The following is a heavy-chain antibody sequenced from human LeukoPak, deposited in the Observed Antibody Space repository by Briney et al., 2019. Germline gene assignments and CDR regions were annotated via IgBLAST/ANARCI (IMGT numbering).Heavy chain of an antibody. CDR1: GFTFSSYG. V-gene: IGHV3-30*02. Sequence: GGSLRLSCAASGFTFSSYGMHWVRQAPGKGLEWVEFIRYDGSNKYYADSVKGRFTISRDNSKNTLYLQMNSLRAEDTAVYYCAKDPTTYYYYYMDVWGKGTTVTVSS. J-gene: IGHJ6*03. CDR2: IRYDGSNK. CDR3: AKDPTTYYYYYMDV. D-gene: IGHD1-1*01.